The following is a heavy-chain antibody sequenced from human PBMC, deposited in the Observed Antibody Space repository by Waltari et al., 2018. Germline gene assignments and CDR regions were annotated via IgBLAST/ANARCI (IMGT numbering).Heavy chain of an antibody. Sequence: EVQLVESGGGLVKPGGPLRLSCAASGFTFSHYSMTWVRQAPGKGLDWVSSISTSSAYIYYADSVKGRFTISRDNAKNSLYLQMNSLRAEDTAVYYFEREYSNSWYCDYWGQGTLVTVSS. J-gene: IGHJ4*02. CDR2: ISTSSAYI. CDR1: GFTFSHYS. CDR3: EREYSNSWYCDY. D-gene: IGHD6-13*01. V-gene: IGHV3-21*01.